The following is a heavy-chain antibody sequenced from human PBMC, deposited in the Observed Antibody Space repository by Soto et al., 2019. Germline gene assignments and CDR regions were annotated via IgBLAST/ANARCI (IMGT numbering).Heavy chain of an antibody. J-gene: IGHJ4*02. V-gene: IGHV1-24*01. CDR1: GYTLTGFF. Sequence: ASVKVSCKASGYTLTGFFINWVRQAPGKGLEWMGGFNPEDGKTNYAQKFQGRVTMTEDTSTDTAYMELRSLRSEDTALYYCATAGGIRLWRYYFDYWGQGTLVTVSS. D-gene: IGHD5-18*01. CDR3: ATAGGIRLWRYYFDY. CDR2: FNPEDGKT.